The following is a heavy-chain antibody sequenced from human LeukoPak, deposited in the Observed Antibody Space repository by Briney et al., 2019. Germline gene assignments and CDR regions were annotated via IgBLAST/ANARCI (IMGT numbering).Heavy chain of an antibody. V-gene: IGHV4-59*01. CDR1: GGSISSYY. CDR2: IYYSGST. CDR3: ARTTRYCSGGTCYGAVENFDY. D-gene: IGHD2-15*01. Sequence: SETLSLTCTVSGGSISSYYWSWIRQPPGKGLEWIGYIYYSGSTNYNPSLRSRVTISVDTSKNQFSLKLSSVTAADTAIYYCARTTRYCSGGTCYGAVENFDYWGQGTLVTVSS. J-gene: IGHJ4*02.